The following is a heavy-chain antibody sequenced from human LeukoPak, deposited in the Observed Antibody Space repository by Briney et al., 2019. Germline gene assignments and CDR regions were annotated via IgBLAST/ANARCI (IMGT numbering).Heavy chain of an antibody. CDR2: IIPIFVTA. CDR1: GGTFSSYS. CDR3: AREAQPGNYDFWSGYYDRYYYYGMDV. D-gene: IGHD3-3*01. V-gene: IGHV1-69*13. J-gene: IGHJ6*02. Sequence: ASVKVSCKASGGTFSSYSISWVRQAPGQGLEWMGGIIPIFVTADYAQKFQGRVTITADESTSTAYMELSSLRSEDTAVYYCAREAQPGNYDFWSGYYDRYYYYGMDVWGQGTTVTVSS.